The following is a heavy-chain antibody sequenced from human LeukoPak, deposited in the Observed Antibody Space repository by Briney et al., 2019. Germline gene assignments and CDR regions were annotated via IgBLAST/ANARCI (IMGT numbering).Heavy chain of an antibody. Sequence: GGSLRLSCAASGFTFSSYWMSWVRQAPGKGLEWVANIKQDGSEKYYVDSVKGRFTISRDNAKNSLYLQMNSLRAEDTAVYYCARSSGDYYDSSGYYSWGQGTLVTVSS. V-gene: IGHV3-7*01. CDR1: GFTFSSYW. J-gene: IGHJ4*02. CDR3: ARSSGDYYDSSGYYS. D-gene: IGHD3-22*01. CDR2: IKQDGSEK.